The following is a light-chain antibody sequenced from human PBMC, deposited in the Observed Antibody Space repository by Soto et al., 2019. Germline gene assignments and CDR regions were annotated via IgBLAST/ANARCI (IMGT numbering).Light chain of an antibody. CDR3: QQYNTYPWP. V-gene: IGKV1-5*03. CDR1: QTISSW. CDR2: KAS. Sequence: DIQMTQSPSTLSGSVGDRVTITCRASQTISSWLAWYQQKPGKAPKLLIYKASTLKSGVPSRFSGSGSGTEFTLTISSLQPDDFTTFYCQQYNTYPWPFGQGTKVDIX. J-gene: IGKJ1*01.